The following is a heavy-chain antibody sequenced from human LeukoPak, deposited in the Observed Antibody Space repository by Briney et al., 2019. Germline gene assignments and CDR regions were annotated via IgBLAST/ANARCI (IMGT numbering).Heavy chain of an antibody. CDR3: ARVSGVDWFDP. J-gene: IGHJ5*02. Sequence: GGSLRLSCAASGFTFSSYSMNWVRQAPGKGLEWVSSISSSSSYIYYADSVKGRFTISRDNAKNTLYLQMNSLRAEDTAVYYCARVSGVDWFDPWGQGTLVIVSS. V-gene: IGHV3-21*01. D-gene: IGHD2-15*01. CDR1: GFTFSSYS. CDR2: ISSSSSYI.